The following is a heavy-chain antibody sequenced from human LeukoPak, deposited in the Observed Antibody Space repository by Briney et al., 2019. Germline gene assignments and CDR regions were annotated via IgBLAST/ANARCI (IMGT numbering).Heavy chain of an antibody. CDR2: ITSSSSSI. Sequence: GGSLRLSCAVSGFTFSSYSMNWVRQAPGKGLEWVSSITSSSSSIYYADSVKGRFTISRDNAKSSLYLQMNSLRVEDTAVYYYAREAYAGFDLEAFDYWGQGTLVTVSS. D-gene: IGHD5-12*01. CDR1: GFTFSSYS. CDR3: AREAYAGFDLEAFDY. J-gene: IGHJ4*02. V-gene: IGHV3-21*06.